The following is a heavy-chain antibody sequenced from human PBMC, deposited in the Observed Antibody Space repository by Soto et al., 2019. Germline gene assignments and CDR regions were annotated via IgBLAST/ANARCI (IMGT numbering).Heavy chain of an antibody. CDR2: IYNDGTT. Sequence: EVRLEESGGGLIKPGGSLRLSCTAYGLGVRNNYMSWVRQAPGMGLEWVSVIYNDGTTYYADSVKGGFTLSRDTSKNTLSLQMDSLRAEDTAVYYCVRPLPSGRNYGMDVWGQGTTVTVSS. CDR1: GLGVRNNY. CDR3: VRPLPSGRNYGMDV. V-gene: IGHV3-53*01. D-gene: IGHD3-10*01. J-gene: IGHJ6*02.